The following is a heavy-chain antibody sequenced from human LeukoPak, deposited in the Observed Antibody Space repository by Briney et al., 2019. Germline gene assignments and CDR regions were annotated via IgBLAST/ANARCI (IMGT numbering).Heavy chain of an antibody. CDR2: ISSSSSTI. J-gene: IGHJ4*02. Sequence: GGSLRLSCAASGFTFSSYSMNWVRQAPGKGLEWVSYISSSSSTIYYADSVKGRFTISRDNAKNSLFLQMNSLRAEDTAVYYCARDRTVGVTPYFDYWGQGTLVTVSS. CDR3: ARDRTVGVTPYFDY. CDR1: GFTFSSYS. V-gene: IGHV3-48*04. D-gene: IGHD1-26*01.